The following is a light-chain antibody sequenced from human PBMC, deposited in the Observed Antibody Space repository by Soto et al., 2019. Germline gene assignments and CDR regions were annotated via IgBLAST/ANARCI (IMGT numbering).Light chain of an antibody. CDR3: QQYNNWPPIT. CDR2: GAA. Sequence: EIVLTQSPGTLSLSPGAHATLSCRASQSVSSSYLAGYQQKPGQAHRLLIFGAASRATGIPDRFSGSGAGTEFTLTISSVQSEDFAIYYCQQYNNWPPITFGQGTRLEIK. J-gene: IGKJ5*01. CDR1: QSVSSSY. V-gene: IGKV3-20*01.